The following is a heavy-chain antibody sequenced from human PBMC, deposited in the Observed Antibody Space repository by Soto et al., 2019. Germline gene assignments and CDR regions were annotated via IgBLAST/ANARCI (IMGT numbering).Heavy chain of an antibody. Sequence: AGSLRLSCAASGFSFSSYGMKWVRQAPGKGLEWVSYISSSSTTKYYAGSVKGRFTISRDNAKNSLYLQMTSLRAEDTAVYYCARDGCSGSNCLNWFDPWGQGTLVTVSS. CDR1: GFSFSSYG. CDR2: ISSSSTTK. V-gene: IGHV3-48*01. CDR3: ARDGCSGSNCLNWFDP. D-gene: IGHD2-15*01. J-gene: IGHJ5*02.